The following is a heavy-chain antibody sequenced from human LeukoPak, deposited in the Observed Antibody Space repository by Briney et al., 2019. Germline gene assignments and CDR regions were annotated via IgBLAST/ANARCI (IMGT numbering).Heavy chain of an antibody. CDR3: ATSRREVGGSVPYYFDY. Sequence: GGSLRLSCAASGFTFSSYAMSWVRQAPGKGLGWVSAIVGSGGSTYYADSVKGRFTISRDNSKNTLYLQMNSLRAEDTAVYYCATSRREVGGSVPYYFDYWGQGTLVTVSS. V-gene: IGHV3-23*01. J-gene: IGHJ4*02. CDR1: GFTFSSYA. CDR2: IVGSGGST. D-gene: IGHD3-16*01.